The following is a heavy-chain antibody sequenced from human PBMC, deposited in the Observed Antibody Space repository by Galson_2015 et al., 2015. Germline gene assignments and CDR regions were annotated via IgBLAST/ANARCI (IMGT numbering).Heavy chain of an antibody. Sequence: SLRLSCAASEFTFSSYYMTWVRQAPGKGLEWVSSISQTTTYIYYADSVKGRFTISRDNAKNSLYLQMNSLGAEDTAVYYCARQILDYDFWSGYYPTNFDYWGQGTLVTVSS. D-gene: IGHD3-3*01. V-gene: IGHV3-21*01. CDR3: ARQILDYDFWSGYYPTNFDY. J-gene: IGHJ4*02. CDR1: EFTFSSYY. CDR2: ISQTTTYI.